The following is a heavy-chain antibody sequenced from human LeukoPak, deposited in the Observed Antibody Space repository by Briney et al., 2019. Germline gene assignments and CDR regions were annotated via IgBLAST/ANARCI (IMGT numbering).Heavy chain of an antibody. CDR1: GYSIGSRYN. CDR3: ARDPRWLTPDCTSTSCYENYFDP. D-gene: IGHD2-2*01. Sequence: SETLSLTWRVSGYSIGSRYNWAWSRQYPGKGLECIGSIFHSGSAHYNPSLKSRVTISVDPSRNQFSLKLNSVSATDTAVYYCARDPRWLTPDCTSTSCYENYFDPWGQGTLVTVSS. CDR2: IFHSGSA. J-gene: IGHJ5*02. V-gene: IGHV4-38-2*02.